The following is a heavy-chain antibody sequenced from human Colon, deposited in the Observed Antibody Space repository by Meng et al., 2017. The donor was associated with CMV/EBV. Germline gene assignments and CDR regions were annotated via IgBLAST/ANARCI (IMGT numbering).Heavy chain of an antibody. CDR3: ARDRRTASETLDY. D-gene: IGHD2-21*02. CDR1: GASISSDGDD. J-gene: IGHJ4*02. Sequence: VSGASISSDGDDWTWVRQRPGKGLEWIGHIYHRGTTYYNPSLKSRVTISVDTSKNQLSLRLTSVIAADTAVYYCARDRRTASETLDYWGPGTLVTVSS. CDR2: IYHRGTT. V-gene: IGHV4-31*02.